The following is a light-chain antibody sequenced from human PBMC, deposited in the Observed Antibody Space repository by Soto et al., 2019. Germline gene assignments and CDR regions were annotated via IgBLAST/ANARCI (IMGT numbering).Light chain of an antibody. CDR1: QTVRNNY. CDR3: KQFSSYQLT. V-gene: IGKV3-20*01. Sequence: EFVLAQSPGARSFSPGERATLSCRASQTVRNNYLAWYQQKPGQAPRLLIYDASSRATGIPDRFSGGGSGTELTLTTSRLGPEDFAVYYCKQFSSYQLTFGGGTKV. CDR2: DAS. J-gene: IGKJ4*01.